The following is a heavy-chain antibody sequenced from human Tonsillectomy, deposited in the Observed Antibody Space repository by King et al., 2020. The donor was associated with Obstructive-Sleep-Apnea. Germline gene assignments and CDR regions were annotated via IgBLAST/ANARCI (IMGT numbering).Heavy chain of an antibody. V-gene: IGHV4-38-2*02. CDR1: GYSISSGYY. Sequence: QLQESGPGLVKPSETLSLTCTVSGYSISSGYYWGWIRQPPGKGLEWIGSIYHSGSTYYNPSLKSRVTISVDTSKNQFSLKLSSVTAADTAVYYCAREDNDYGDYGRFDYWGQGTLVTVSS. CDR3: AREDNDYGDYGRFDY. J-gene: IGHJ4*02. D-gene: IGHD4-17*01. CDR2: IYHSGST.